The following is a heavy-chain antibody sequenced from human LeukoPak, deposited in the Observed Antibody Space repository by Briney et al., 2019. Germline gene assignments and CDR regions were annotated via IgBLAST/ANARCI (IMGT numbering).Heavy chain of an antibody. J-gene: IGHJ5*02. CDR2: FDPEDGET. D-gene: IGHD3-3*01. CDR3: ARDQRDITIFGVVIMVGWFDP. CDR1: GYTLTELS. Sequence: ASVKVSCKVSGYTLTELSMHWVRQAPGKGLEWMGGFDPEDGETIYAQKFQGRVTMTEDTSTDTAYMELSSLRSEDTAVYYCARDQRDITIFGVVIMVGWFDPWGQGTLVTVSS. V-gene: IGHV1-24*01.